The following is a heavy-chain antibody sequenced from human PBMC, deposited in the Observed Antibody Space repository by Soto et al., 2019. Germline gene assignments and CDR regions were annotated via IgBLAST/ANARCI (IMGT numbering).Heavy chain of an antibody. Sequence: QVQLQQWGAGLLKPSETLSLTCAVYGGSFSGYYWSWIRQPPGKGLEWIGEINHSRSTNYNPSLKSRVTISVDTSKNQFSLKLSSVTAADTAVYYCAREYWGKQQPDYWGQGTLVTVSS. CDR2: INHSRST. V-gene: IGHV4-34*01. CDR1: GGSFSGYY. J-gene: IGHJ4*02. CDR3: AREYWGKQQPDY. D-gene: IGHD6-13*01.